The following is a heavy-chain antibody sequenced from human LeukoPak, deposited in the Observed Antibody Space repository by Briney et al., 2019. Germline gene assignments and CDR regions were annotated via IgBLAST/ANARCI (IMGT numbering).Heavy chain of an antibody. Sequence: GGSLRLPCAASGFTFSDYYMSWIRQAPGKGLEWVSYISNSGNTIYYADSVKGRFTIFRDNAKNSLYLQMNSLRAEDTAVYYCARRGVQLQRISWFDPWGQGTLVTVSS. D-gene: IGHD1-1*01. CDR3: ARRGVQLQRISWFDP. J-gene: IGHJ5*02. V-gene: IGHV3-11*01. CDR2: ISNSGNTI. CDR1: GFTFSDYY.